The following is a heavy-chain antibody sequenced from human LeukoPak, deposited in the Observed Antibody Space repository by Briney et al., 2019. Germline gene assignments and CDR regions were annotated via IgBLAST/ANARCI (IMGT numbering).Heavy chain of an antibody. CDR3: ARWATSFDL. CDR2: IKQDGSDK. V-gene: IGHV3-7*01. J-gene: IGHJ4*02. CDR1: GFTFGNNW. Sequence: GGSLRLSCAASGFTFGNNWMSWVRQAPGKGLEWVANIKQDGSDKYHVDSVTGRFTISRDNAKNSLYLEMNSLRAENTAVYYCARWATSFDLWGQGALVTVSS. D-gene: IGHD6-6*01.